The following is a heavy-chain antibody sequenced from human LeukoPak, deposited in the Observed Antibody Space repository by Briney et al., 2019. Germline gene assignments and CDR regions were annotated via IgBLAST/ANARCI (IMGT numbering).Heavy chain of an antibody. Sequence: GAPVKVSCKASGNTLTHYYIHRVRQAPGQGLEWMGITDPIGGSTNYAQKFQGRVTMTRDTSTSTVYMELSSLRSEDSAVYYCARWTTTYLDYWGQGTLVTVSS. D-gene: IGHD4-11*01. V-gene: IGHV1-46*01. CDR2: TDPIGGST. CDR3: ARWTTTYLDY. CDR1: GNTLTHYY. J-gene: IGHJ4*02.